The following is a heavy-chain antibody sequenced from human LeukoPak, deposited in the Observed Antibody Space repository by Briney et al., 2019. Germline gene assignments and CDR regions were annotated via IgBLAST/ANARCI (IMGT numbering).Heavy chain of an antibody. D-gene: IGHD1-26*01. V-gene: IGHV3-48*01. J-gene: IGHJ4*02. CDR1: GFTFSNYN. CDR3: AKGGTYSGSLVGY. Sequence: PGGSLRLSCAASGFTFSNYNMNWVRQAPGKGLEGVSKISSDTHTINYADSVKGRFTISRDNSKNTLYLQMNSLRAEDTAVYYCAKGGTYSGSLVGYWGQGTLVTVSS. CDR2: ISSDTHTI.